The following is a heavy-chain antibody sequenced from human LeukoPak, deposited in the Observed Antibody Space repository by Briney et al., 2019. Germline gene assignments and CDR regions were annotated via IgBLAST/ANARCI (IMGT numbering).Heavy chain of an antibody. J-gene: IGHJ4*02. CDR1: GYTFTSYD. CDR2: MNPNSGNT. V-gene: IGHV1-8*01. Sequence: ASVKVSCKASGYTFTSYDINWVRQAPGQGLEWMGWMNPNSGNTAYVQKFQGRVTMTRNTSIRTAYMELSSLRSEDTAVYYCAGTGTAEYSSTWYLDDWGQGTLVTVSS. CDR3: AGTGTAEYSSTWYLDD. D-gene: IGHD6-13*01.